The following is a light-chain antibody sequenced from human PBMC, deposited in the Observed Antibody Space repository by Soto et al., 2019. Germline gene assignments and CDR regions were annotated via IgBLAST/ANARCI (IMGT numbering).Light chain of an antibody. CDR1: KNDIGVYDF. Sequence: QSVLTQPRSVSGSPGQSVTISCSGTKNDIGVYDFVSWYQHHSGKAPRLIIYEVVQRPSGVPDRFSGSKSGNTASLTVSGLQAADEADYFCKSYAGSNTYVFGSGTKV. CDR3: KSYAGSNTYV. J-gene: IGLJ1*01. CDR2: EVV. V-gene: IGLV2-8*01.